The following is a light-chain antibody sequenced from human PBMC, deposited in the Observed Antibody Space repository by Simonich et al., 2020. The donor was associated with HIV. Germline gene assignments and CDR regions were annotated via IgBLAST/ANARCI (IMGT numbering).Light chain of an antibody. J-gene: IGKJ4*01. CDR3: QQYHHLPLT. CDR1: QDISNS. V-gene: IGKV1-33*01. CDR2: DAS. Sequence: DIQMTQSPSSLSASVGDRVTITCQAGQDISNSLNWYQQKPGKAPKLLIFDASNLETGVPSRFSGSASGTDFTFTISSLQPEDIATYYCQQYHHLPLTFAGGTKVEIK.